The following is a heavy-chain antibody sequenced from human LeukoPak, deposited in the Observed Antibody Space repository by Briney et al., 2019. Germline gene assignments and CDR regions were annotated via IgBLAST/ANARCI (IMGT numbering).Heavy chain of an antibody. J-gene: IGHJ6*03. V-gene: IGHV5-51*01. Sequence: GESLKISCKGSGFTFSSYWIGWVRQMPGKGLEWMGIIYPADSDTRYSPSVQGQVTISADKSISTAYLQWSSLKASDTAMYYCARRGTYGDYADHYMDVWGKGTTVTVSS. CDR3: ARRGTYGDYADHYMDV. CDR1: GFTFSSYW. CDR2: IYPADSDT. D-gene: IGHD4-17*01.